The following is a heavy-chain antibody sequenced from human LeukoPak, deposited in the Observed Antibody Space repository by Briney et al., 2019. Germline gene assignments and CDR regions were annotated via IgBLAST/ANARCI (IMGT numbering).Heavy chain of an antibody. CDR2: INSDGSST. D-gene: IGHD3-9*01. Sequence: PGGSLRLSCAASGFTFSSYWMHWVRQAPGKGLVWVSRINSDGSSTSYADSVKGRFTISRDNSKNTLYLQMNSLRAEDTAVYYCASPPLDYDIDYAFDIWGQGTMVTVSS. CDR3: ASPPLDYDIDYAFDI. J-gene: IGHJ3*02. V-gene: IGHV3-74*01. CDR1: GFTFSSYW.